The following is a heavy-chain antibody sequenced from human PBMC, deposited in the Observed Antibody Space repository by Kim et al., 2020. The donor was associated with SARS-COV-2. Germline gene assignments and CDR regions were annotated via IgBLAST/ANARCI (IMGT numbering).Heavy chain of an antibody. Sequence: SETLSLTCTVYGGSISSYYWSWIRQPPGKGLEWIGYIYDSGSTNYNPSLKSRVTISVDTSKNQFSLKLSSVTAADTAVYYCASSLPPNYDYVWGSYRYMPQFDYWGQGTLVTVSS. V-gene: IGHV4-59*01. CDR3: ASSLPPNYDYVWGSYRYMPQFDY. CDR1: GGSISSYY. J-gene: IGHJ4*02. CDR2: IYDSGST. D-gene: IGHD3-16*02.